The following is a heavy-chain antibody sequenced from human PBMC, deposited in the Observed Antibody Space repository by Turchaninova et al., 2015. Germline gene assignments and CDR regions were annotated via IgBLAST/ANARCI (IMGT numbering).Heavy chain of an antibody. V-gene: IGHV3-74*01. D-gene: IGHD4-17*01. CDR1: GFPFSTYW. CDR3: VRDRDTVTSLLDV. J-gene: IGHJ6*02. Sequence: EVQLVESGGGLVQPGGSLSLPCAASGFPFSTYWMHWVRQAPGKGLVWVSRMNSDGSSTSYADSVNGRFTISRDNAKNTLYLQMSSLRAEDTAVYYCVRDRDTVTSLLDVWGQGTTVTVSS. CDR2: MNSDGSST.